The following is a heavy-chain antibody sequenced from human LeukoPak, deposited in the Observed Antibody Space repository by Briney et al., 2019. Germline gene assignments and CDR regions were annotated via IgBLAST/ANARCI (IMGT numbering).Heavy chain of an antibody. J-gene: IGHJ4*02. Sequence: PGESLRLSCAASGFTFSIYAMSWVRQAPGKGLEWVSSISGSGTNTYYADSVKGRFTISRDTSRNTLYLQTSSLRAEDTAIYYCAKTYCSTTRCLSWGNDYWGQGTLVTVSS. D-gene: IGHD2-2*01. CDR1: GFTFSIYA. V-gene: IGHV3-23*01. CDR3: AKTYCSTTRCLSWGNDY. CDR2: ISGSGTNT.